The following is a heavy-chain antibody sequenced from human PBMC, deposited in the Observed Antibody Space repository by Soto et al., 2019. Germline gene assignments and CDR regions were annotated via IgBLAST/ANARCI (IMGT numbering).Heavy chain of an antibody. CDR2: LWYDGSNK. Sequence: QVQLVESGGGVVQPGRSLRLSCAASGFTFSSYGMHWVRQAPGKGLEWVAVLWYDGSNKYYADSVKGRFTISRDNSKNTLYLQMNSLRAEDTAVYYCARSRWLLWGQGTLVTVSS. J-gene: IGHJ4*02. V-gene: IGHV3-33*01. CDR3: ARSRWLL. CDR1: GFTFSSYG. D-gene: IGHD2-21*02.